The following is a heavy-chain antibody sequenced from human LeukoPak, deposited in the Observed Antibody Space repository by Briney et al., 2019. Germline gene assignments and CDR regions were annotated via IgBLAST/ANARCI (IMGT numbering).Heavy chain of an antibody. J-gene: IGHJ4*02. CDR2: ISYDGSNK. V-gene: IGHV3-30*18. CDR3: AKGGGSFDS. Sequence: GGSLRLSCAASGFTFSSYGMHWVRQAPGKGLEWVAVISYDGSNKYYADSVKGRFTISRDNSKDTLYLQMNSLRAEDTAVYYCAKGGGSFDSWGQGPLVTVSS. CDR1: GFTFSSYG. D-gene: IGHD1-26*01.